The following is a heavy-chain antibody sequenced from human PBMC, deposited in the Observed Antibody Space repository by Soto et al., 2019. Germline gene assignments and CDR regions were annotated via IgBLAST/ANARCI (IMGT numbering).Heavy chain of an antibody. Sequence: PGGSLRLSCAASGFTFSSVAMAWVRQAPEKGLEWVSSITDSGGSTDYADSVKGRFTISRDNSRNTLYLQMNSLRADDAAVYYCAKLYWNPRYFDYWGQGTRVTVSS. CDR1: GFTFSSVA. D-gene: IGHD1-1*01. CDR2: ITDSGGST. CDR3: AKLYWNPRYFDY. J-gene: IGHJ4*02. V-gene: IGHV3-23*01.